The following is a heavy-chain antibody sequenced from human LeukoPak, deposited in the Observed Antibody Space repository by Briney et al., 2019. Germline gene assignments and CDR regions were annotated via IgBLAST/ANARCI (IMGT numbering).Heavy chain of an antibody. J-gene: IGHJ4*02. CDR1: GGSISSSSYY. CDR2: IYYSGSA. CDR3: ARSYAVREYYDFWSRDFDY. Sequence: SETLSLTCTVSGGSISSSSYYWGWIRQPPGKGLEWIGSIYYSGSAYYNPSLKSRVTISVDTSKNQFSLKLSSVTAADTAVYYCARSYAVREYYDFWSRDFDYWGQGTLVTVSS. V-gene: IGHV4-39*01. D-gene: IGHD3-3*01.